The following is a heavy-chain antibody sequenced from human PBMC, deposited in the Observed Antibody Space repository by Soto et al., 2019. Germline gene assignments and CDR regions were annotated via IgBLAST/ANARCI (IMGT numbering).Heavy chain of an antibody. D-gene: IGHD2-15*01. CDR1: GFIFNNYA. CDR3: AKDRMSDNGVWDAFDV. CDR2: IGGGKGDEK. Sequence: VGSLRLSGAAYGFIFNNYAMNWVRQGPGKGLEWVSGIGGGKGDEKEYADSVKGRFTISRDSSKNALFLQLNSLRAEDTAVYYCAKDRMSDNGVWDAFDVWGPGAMVTVSS. J-gene: IGHJ3*01. V-gene: IGHV3-23*01.